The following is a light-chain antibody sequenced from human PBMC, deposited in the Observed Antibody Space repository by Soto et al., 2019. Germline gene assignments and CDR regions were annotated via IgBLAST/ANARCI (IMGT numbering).Light chain of an antibody. CDR2: DVS. CDR3: SSYTSSSTRV. CDR1: SSDVGGYNY. V-gene: IGLV2-14*03. Sequence: LTQPASVSGSPGQSITISCTGTSSDVGGYNYVSWYQQHPGKVPKLMIYDVSNRPSGVSYRFSGSKSGNTASLTISGLQADDEADYYCSSYTSSSTRVFGTGTKVTVL. J-gene: IGLJ1*01.